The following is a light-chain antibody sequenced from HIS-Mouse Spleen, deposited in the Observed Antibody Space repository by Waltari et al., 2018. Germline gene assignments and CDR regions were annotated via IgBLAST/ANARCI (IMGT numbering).Light chain of an antibody. Sequence: DVELTQYSATFSASVAVRVTIASRASQSISSGLAWYQQTPGKATKLLIYKASSLESGVPSRFIGSGSGTEFTLTISSLQPDDFATYYCEQYNSYWTFGQGTKVEIK. CDR2: KAS. CDR3: EQYNSYWT. CDR1: QSISSG. V-gene: IGKV1-5*03. J-gene: IGKJ1*01.